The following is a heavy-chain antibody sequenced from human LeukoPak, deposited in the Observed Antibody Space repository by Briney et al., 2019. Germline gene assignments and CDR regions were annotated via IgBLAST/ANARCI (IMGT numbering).Heavy chain of an antibody. CDR3: ATDMVNGTTWRDY. D-gene: IGHD1-1*01. J-gene: IGHJ4*02. V-gene: IGHV1-24*01. CDR2: FDAEQDET. Sequence: VASVKVSCKVSGYALAELSIHWVRQTPGKGLEWMGGFDAEQDETLYAQKFEGRVTMTEDTSTATAHLEMNRLTSDDTGVYFCATDMVNGTTWRDYWGQGTLVVVSS. CDR1: GYALAELS.